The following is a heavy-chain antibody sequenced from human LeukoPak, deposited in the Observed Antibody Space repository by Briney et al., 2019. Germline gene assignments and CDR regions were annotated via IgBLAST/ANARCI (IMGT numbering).Heavy chain of an antibody. CDR3: AREPRGGYVVHYFDY. CDR1: GFTYSGYG. D-gene: IGHD3-16*01. J-gene: IGHJ4*02. V-gene: IGHV3-33*01. CDR2: IWSDGSNK. Sequence: PGKSLRLSCATSGFTYSGYGMHWVRQAPGKGLEWVTVIWSDGSNKYYADSVKGRFTISRDNAKNPLYLQMNSLRAEDTAVYYCAREPRGGYVVHYFDYWGQGTLVTVSS.